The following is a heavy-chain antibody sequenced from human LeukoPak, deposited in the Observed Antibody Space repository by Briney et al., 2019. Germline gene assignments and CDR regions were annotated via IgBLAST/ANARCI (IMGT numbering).Heavy chain of an antibody. J-gene: IGHJ4*02. CDR3: ARGRSYYTRSIRGEWDFDY. V-gene: IGHV4-34*01. D-gene: IGHD1-26*01. CDR2: INHSGST. CDR1: GGSFSGYY. Sequence: SETLSLTCAVYGGSFSGYYWSWIRQPPGKGQEWIGEINHSGSTNYNPSLKSRVTISVDTSKNQFSLKLSSVTAADTAVYYCARGRSYYTRSIRGEWDFDYWGQGTLVTVSS.